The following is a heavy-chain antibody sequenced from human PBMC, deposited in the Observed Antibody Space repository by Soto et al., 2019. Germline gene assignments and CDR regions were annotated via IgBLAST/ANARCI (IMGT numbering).Heavy chain of an antibody. V-gene: IGHV1-69*12. D-gene: IGHD4-4*01. CDR3: ARDGGYSNYVGY. J-gene: IGHJ4*02. CDR2: IIPIFGTA. Sequence: QVQLVQSGAEVKKPGSSVKVSCKASGGTFSSYAISWVRQAPGQGLEWMGGIIPIFGTANYAQKFEGRVKINADEYTSTAYMGLSSLRSEDTAVYYCARDGGYSNYVGYWGQGTLVTVSS. CDR1: GGTFSSYA.